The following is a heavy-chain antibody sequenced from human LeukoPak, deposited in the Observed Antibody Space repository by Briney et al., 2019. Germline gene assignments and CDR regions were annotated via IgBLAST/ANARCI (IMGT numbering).Heavy chain of an antibody. CDR1: GFTFSSYS. J-gene: IGHJ4*02. Sequence: GGSLRLSCAASGFTFSSYSMNWVRQAPGKGLEWVSSISSSSSYIYYADSVKGRFTISRDNAKNSLYLQMSSLRAEDTAVYYCAREKGLRYFDWFTPLDYWGQGTLVTVSS. CDR2: ISSSSSYI. V-gene: IGHV3-21*01. D-gene: IGHD3-9*01. CDR3: AREKGLRYFDWFTPLDY.